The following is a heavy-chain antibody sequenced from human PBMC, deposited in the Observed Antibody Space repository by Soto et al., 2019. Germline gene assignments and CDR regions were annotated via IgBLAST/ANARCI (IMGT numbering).Heavy chain of an antibody. Sequence: QITLKESGPTLVKPTQTLTLTCTFSGFSLSTSGVGVGWIRQPPGKALEWLALIYWNDDKRYSPSLKSRLTITEDTSKNQVVLTMTNMDPVATATYYCAHGKQLGSFDYWGQVTLDTVSS. V-gene: IGHV2-5*01. CDR1: GFSLSTSGVG. D-gene: IGHD6-6*01. CDR3: AHGKQLGSFDY. CDR2: IYWNDDK. J-gene: IGHJ4*02.